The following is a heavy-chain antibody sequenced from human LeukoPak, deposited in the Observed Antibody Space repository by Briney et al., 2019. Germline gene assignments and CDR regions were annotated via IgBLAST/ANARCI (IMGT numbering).Heavy chain of an antibody. CDR3: ARYRGKTTVSSLDWFDP. J-gene: IGHJ5*02. Sequence: SETLSLTCTVSGGSISSYYWSWIRQPPGKGLEWLGYIYYSESTKYNPSLKSRVTISVDTSKNQFSLKLSSVTAADTAVYYCARYRGKTTVSSLDWFDPWGQGTLVTVSS. CDR1: GGSISSYY. CDR2: IYYSEST. D-gene: IGHD4-11*01. V-gene: IGHV4-59*01.